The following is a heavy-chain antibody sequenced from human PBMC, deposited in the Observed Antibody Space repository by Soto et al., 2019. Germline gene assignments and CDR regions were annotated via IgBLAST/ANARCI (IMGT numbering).Heavy chain of an antibody. V-gene: IGHV1-2*02. CDR2: IKPNSGGT. CDR3: ASAAVTGTAGLDF. Sequence: ASVKVSCKASGYTFSGFYMHWVRQAPGQGLEWMGWIKPNSGGTKSAEKFQGRVTMTRDTSISTAYMELSRLTSDDTAVYYCASAAVTGTAGLDFWGQGTQVTV. CDR1: GYTFSGFY. J-gene: IGHJ4*02. D-gene: IGHD6-19*01.